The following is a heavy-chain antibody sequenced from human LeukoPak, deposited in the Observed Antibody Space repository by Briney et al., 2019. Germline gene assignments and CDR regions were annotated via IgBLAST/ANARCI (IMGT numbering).Heavy chain of an antibody. CDR2: ISYDGSNK. CDR1: GFTSSSYA. Sequence: GGSLRLSCAASGFTSSSYAMHWVRQAPGKGLEWVAVISYDGSNKYYADSVKGRFTISRDNSKNTLYLQMNSLRAEDTAVYYCARDSHCSSTSCYPRDWGQGTLVTVSS. CDR3: ARDSHCSSTSCYPRD. D-gene: IGHD2-2*01. V-gene: IGHV3-30*04. J-gene: IGHJ4*02.